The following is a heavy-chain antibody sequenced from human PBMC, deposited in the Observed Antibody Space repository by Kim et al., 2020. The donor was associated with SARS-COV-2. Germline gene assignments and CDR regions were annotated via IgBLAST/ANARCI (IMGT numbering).Heavy chain of an antibody. D-gene: IGHD6-13*01. J-gene: IGHJ6*03. Sequence: ASVKVSCKASGYTFTSSGISWVRQAPGQGLEWMGWISAYNGNTNYAQKLQGRVTMTTDTSTSTAYMELRSLRSDDTDVYYCARDSSSWYWVNYYYYMDVWGKGTTVTVSS. CDR3: ARDSSSWYWVNYYYYMDV. V-gene: IGHV1-18*01. CDR2: ISAYNGNT. CDR1: GYTFTSSG.